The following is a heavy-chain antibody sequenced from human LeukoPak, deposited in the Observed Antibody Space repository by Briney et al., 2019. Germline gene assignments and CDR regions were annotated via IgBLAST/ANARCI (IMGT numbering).Heavy chain of an antibody. V-gene: IGHV4-39*01. D-gene: IGHD1-26*01. CDR2: IYYSGST. Sequence: SETLSLSCTVSGGSISSSSYYWGWIRQPPGKGLEWFGSIYYSGSTYYNPSLKSRVTLSVDTSKNQFSLKLSSVTAADTAVYYCARQVIGWARLLDYWGQGTLVTVSS. J-gene: IGHJ4*02. CDR3: ARQVIGWARLLDY. CDR1: GGSISSSSYY.